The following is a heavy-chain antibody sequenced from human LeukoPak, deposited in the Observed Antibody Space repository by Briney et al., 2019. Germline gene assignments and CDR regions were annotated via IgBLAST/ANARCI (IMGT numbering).Heavy chain of an antibody. D-gene: IGHD6-13*01. Sequence: SETLSLTCTVSGGSISSYYWSWIRQPPGKGLEWIGYIYYSGSTNYNPSLKSRVTISVDTSKNQFSLKLTSVTAADTAVYYCARGIAAAGSAFDYWGQGTLVTVSS. J-gene: IGHJ4*02. CDR2: IYYSGST. V-gene: IGHV4-59*01. CDR1: GGSISSYY. CDR3: ARGIAAAGSAFDY.